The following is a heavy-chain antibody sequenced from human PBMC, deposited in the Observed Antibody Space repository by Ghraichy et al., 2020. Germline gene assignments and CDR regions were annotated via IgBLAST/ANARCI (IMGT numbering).Heavy chain of an antibody. D-gene: IGHD2-2*01. CDR2: IRTKTEGETT. CDR3: VTLKSTSAMTRSFHV. Sequence: GGSLRLSCAASGFTFINDWMSWVRQAPGKGLEWVGRIRTKTEGETTDYAAPVKGRFTLSRDDSKNSLYLQMNDLKIEDTAVYYCVTLKSTSAMTRSFHVWGQRTLVTVSS. J-gene: IGHJ3*01. CDR1: GFTFINDW. V-gene: IGHV3-15*01.